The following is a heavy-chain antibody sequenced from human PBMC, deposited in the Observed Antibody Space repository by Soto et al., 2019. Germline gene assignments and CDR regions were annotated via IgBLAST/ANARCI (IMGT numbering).Heavy chain of an antibody. V-gene: IGHV2-70*13. J-gene: IGHJ6*02. CDR2: IERDDDDK. CDR3: ARSIRGPRRFNGMDV. D-gene: IGHD1-20*01. CDR1: GFSLTSPGMC. Sequence: SGPALVNPTETLTLTCTFSGFSLTSPGMCVSWIRQPPGKALEWLALIERDDDDKYYSTSLKTRLTISKDTRKNQVVLTMANMDPADTGTYYCARSIRGPRRFNGMDVWGQGTTVTVSS.